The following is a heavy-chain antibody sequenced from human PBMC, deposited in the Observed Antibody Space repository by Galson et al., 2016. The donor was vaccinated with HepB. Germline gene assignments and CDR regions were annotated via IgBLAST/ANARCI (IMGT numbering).Heavy chain of an antibody. D-gene: IGHD6-19*01. CDR1: GGSISSGDYY. V-gene: IGHV4-31*03. J-gene: IGHJ3*02. Sequence: TLSLTCTVSGGSISSGDYYWSWIRQHPGKGLEWIGFISYSGSTYYNPSLKSRVTTSIDTSKNQFSLKVSSVTAADTAVYYCARGSSGWDAFDIWGQGTMVTVSS. CDR2: ISYSGST. CDR3: ARGSSGWDAFDI.